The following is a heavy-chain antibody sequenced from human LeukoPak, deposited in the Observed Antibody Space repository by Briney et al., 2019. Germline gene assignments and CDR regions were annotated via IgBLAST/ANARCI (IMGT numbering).Heavy chain of an antibody. V-gene: IGHV3-23*01. Sequence: PGGSLRLSCATSGFTFSSYGMSWVRQAPGKGLEWISAISAGGDSTYYADSVRGRFTIPKDESKTTLFLQMNSLRAEDTAIYYCAAPPRAGARPPYDYWGHGAQVTVSS. CDR3: AAPPRAGARPPYDY. CDR1: GFTFSSYG. J-gene: IGHJ4*01. D-gene: IGHD3-10*01. CDR2: ISAGGDST.